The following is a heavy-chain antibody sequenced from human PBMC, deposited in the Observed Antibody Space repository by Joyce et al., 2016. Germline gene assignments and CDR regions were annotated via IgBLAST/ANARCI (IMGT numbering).Heavy chain of an antibody. CDR1: GGAFSNFT. D-gene: IGHD1-14*01. CDR2: IIPFVGAA. V-gene: IGHV1-69*12. Sequence: QVLLVQSGATVKRPGSSLKVSCKSSGGAFSNFTVNWVRQAPGQRLEWMGGIIPFVGAAKYAEHFQGRVTLTADLSTRTAFMELSSLTSADTAVYYCARGGTSSDHFFFYTLDIWGPGTTVIVSS. CDR3: ARGGTSSDHFFFYTLDI. J-gene: IGHJ6*02.